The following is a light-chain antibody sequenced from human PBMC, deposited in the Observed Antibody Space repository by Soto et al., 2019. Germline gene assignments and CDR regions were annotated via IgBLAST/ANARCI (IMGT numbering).Light chain of an antibody. V-gene: IGKV3-20*01. CDR3: QQYGSSPWT. CDR2: GAS. J-gene: IGKJ1*01. CDR1: QSVSSY. Sequence: IRLTQSLVTLSLSPGERATLSCRASQSVSSYLAWYQQKPGQAPRLLIYGASSRATGIPDRFSGSGSGTDFTLTISRLEPEDFAVYYCQQYGSSPWTFGQGTKV.